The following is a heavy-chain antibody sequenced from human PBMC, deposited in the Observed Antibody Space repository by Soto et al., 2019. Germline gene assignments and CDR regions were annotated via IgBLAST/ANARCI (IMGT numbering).Heavy chain of an antibody. CDR3: ARDHESIGWPRADWFDP. CDR2: IYYSGST. V-gene: IGHV4-31*03. Sequence: PSETLSLTCTVSGGSISSDGSYWTWIRQRPGKGLEWIGYIYYSGSTNYNPSLKSRVTISVDTSQNQFSLKLSSMTAADTAVYYCARDHESIGWPRADWFDPWGQGTLVTVSS. D-gene: IGHD6-19*01. J-gene: IGHJ5*02. CDR1: GGSISSDGSY.